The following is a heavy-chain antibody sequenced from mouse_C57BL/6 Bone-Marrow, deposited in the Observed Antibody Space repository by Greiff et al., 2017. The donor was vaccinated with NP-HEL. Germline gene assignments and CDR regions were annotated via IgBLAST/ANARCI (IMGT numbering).Heavy chain of an antibody. V-gene: IGHV2-5*01. Sequence: VHLVESGPGLVQPSQSLSITCTVSGFSLTSYGVHWVRQSPGKGLEWLGVIWRGGSTDYNAAFMSRLSITKDNSKSQVFFKMNSLQADDTAIYYCAKNGDYYGSSYFDYWGQGTTLTVSS. CDR1: GFSLTSYG. CDR2: IWRGGST. CDR3: AKNGDYYGSSYFDY. D-gene: IGHD1-1*01. J-gene: IGHJ2*01.